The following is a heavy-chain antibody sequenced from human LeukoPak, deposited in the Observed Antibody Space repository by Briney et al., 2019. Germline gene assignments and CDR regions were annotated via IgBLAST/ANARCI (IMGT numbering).Heavy chain of an antibody. CDR2: ISSSSSYI. D-gene: IGHD2-15*01. J-gene: IGHJ5*02. V-gene: IGHV3-21*01. CDR3: AGDLGYCSGGSCYEVWFDP. Sequence: PGGSLRLSCAASGFTFSSYSMNWVRQAPGKGLEWVSSISSSSSYIYYADSVKGRFTISRDNAKNSLYLQMNSLRAEDTAVYYGAGDLGYCSGGSCYEVWFDPWGQGTLVTVSS. CDR1: GFTFSSYS.